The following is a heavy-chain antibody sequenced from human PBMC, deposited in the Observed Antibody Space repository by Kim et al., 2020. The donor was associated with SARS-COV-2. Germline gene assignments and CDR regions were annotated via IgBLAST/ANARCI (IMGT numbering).Heavy chain of an antibody. CDR3: AKDKSRMVRGGGMDV. D-gene: IGHD3-10*01. J-gene: IGHJ6*02. Sequence: SGKGRFTISRDNAKNSLYLQMTSLRAEDTALYYCAKDKSRMVRGGGMDVWGQGTTVTVSS. V-gene: IGHV3-9*01.